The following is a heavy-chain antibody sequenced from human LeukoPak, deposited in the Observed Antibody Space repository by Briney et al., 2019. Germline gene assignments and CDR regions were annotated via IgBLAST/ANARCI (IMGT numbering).Heavy chain of an antibody. J-gene: IGHJ6*02. CDR1: GYTFTSYY. V-gene: IGHV1-46*01. D-gene: IGHD2-15*01. Sequence: GASVKVSCKASGYTFTSYYMHWVRQAPGQGLEWMGIINPSGGSTSYAQKFQGRVTMTRDTSTSTVYMELSSLRSEDTAVYYCARLRYCSGGSWDSCYYYGMDVWGQGTTVTVSS. CDR3: ARLRYCSGGSWDSCYYYGMDV. CDR2: INPSGGST.